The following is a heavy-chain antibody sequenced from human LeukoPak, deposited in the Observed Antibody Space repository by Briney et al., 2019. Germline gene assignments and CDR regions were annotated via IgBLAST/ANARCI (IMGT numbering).Heavy chain of an antibody. J-gene: IGHJ4*02. D-gene: IGHD3-10*01. Sequence: PGGSLRLSCAASGFTFSSYSMNWVRQPPGKGLEWVAYVSSSSIAIYYADSMKGRFTISRDNVDNSLHLQMNSLRAEDTAVYYCVRSGYYGSGSYYSLNGFGSWGQGTLVTVSS. CDR2: VSSSSIAI. CDR3: VRSGYYGSGSYYSLNGFGS. V-gene: IGHV3-48*01. CDR1: GFTFSSYS.